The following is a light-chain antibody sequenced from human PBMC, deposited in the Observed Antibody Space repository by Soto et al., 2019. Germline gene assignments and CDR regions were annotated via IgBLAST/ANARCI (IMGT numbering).Light chain of an antibody. CDR1: QSVSSY. V-gene: IGKV3-20*01. CDR2: GAS. Sequence: EIVLTQSPGTLSLSPGERATLSCRASQSVSSYLAWYQQKPGQAPRLLIYGASSRATGIPDRFSGSGSGTDFTLTISRLETEDFAVYYCQQYGSSPYTFGQGNKREIK. CDR3: QQYGSSPYT. J-gene: IGKJ2*01.